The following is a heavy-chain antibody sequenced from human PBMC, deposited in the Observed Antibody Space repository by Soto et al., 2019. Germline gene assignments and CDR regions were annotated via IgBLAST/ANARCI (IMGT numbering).Heavy chain of an antibody. CDR2: IIPIFGTA. CDR3: ARDRGSGWLYYYYGMDV. V-gene: IGHV1-69*13. D-gene: IGHD6-19*01. J-gene: IGHJ6*02. CDR1: GGTFGSYA. Sequence: SVKVSCKASGGTFGSYAISWVRQAPGQGLEWMGGIIPIFGTANYAQKFQGRVTITADESTSTAYMELSSLRSEDTAVYYCARDRGSGWLYYYYGMDVWGQGTTVTVSS.